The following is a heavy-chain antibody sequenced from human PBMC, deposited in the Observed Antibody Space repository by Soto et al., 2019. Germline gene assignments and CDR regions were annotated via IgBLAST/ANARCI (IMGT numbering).Heavy chain of an antibody. V-gene: IGHV3-9*01. CDR1: GFTFDDYG. D-gene: IGHD6-13*01. CDR2: ISWNSGSI. Sequence: EVQLVESGGGLVQPGRSLRLSCAASGFTFDDYGMHWVRQAPGKGLEWVSGISWNSGSIGYADSVKGRFTISRDNAKNSLYLQMNSLRAEDTALYYCAKDIAAAVRGDYYYYTDVWGKGTTVTVS. CDR3: AKDIAAAVRGDYYYYTDV. J-gene: IGHJ6*03.